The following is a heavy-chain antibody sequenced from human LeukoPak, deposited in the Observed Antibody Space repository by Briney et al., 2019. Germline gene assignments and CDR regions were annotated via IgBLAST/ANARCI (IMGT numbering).Heavy chain of an antibody. J-gene: IGHJ3*02. CDR2: IYSGGST. CDR1: GFTVSSNY. D-gene: IGHD6-13*01. CDR3: AREVIAAAADAFVI. Sequence: PGGSLRLSCAASGFTVSSNYMSWVRQAPGKGLEWVSVIYSGGSTYYADSVKGRFTISRDNSKNTLYLQMNSLRAEDTAVYYCAREVIAAAADAFVIWGQGTMVTVSS. V-gene: IGHV3-53*01.